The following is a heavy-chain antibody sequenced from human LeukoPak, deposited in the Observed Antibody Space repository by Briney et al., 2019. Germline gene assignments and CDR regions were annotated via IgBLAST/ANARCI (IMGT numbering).Heavy chain of an antibody. Sequence: GGSLRLSCAAPGFTFSSYEMNWVRQAPGKGLEWVSYISSSGSTIYYADSVKGRFTISRDNSKNTLSLQMNSLRVEDTAMYFCAKDIQLSTWGLGTMVTVSS. D-gene: IGHD5-24*01. CDR1: GFTFSSYE. V-gene: IGHV3-48*03. J-gene: IGHJ3*01. CDR3: AKDIQLST. CDR2: ISSSGSTI.